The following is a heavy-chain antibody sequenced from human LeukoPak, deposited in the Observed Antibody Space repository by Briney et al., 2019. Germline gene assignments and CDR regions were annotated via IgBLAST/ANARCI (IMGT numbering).Heavy chain of an antibody. J-gene: IGHJ4*02. D-gene: IGHD4-11*01. CDR3: ARQAYSNHHFDY. Sequence: ASETLSLTCTVSGGSISSYYWSWIRQPPGKGLEWIGYIYYSGSTNYNPSLKSRVTISVDTSKNQFSLKLSSVTAADTAVYYCARQAYSNHHFDYWGQGTLVTVSS. CDR1: GGSISSYY. V-gene: IGHV4-59*08. CDR2: IYYSGST.